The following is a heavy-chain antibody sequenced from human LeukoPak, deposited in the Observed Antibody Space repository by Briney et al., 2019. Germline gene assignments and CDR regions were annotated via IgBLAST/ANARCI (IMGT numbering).Heavy chain of an antibody. J-gene: IGHJ4*02. Sequence: SQTLSLTCTVYGGSFSGYYWSWVRQPPGKGLEWVGEINHSGSTNYNPSLKRRVTISVDTSNNQFSLKLSSVTAADTAVYYCAGHLRWFDYWGQGTLVTVSS. CDR1: GGSFSGYY. CDR3: AGHLRWFDY. D-gene: IGHD4-23*01. CDR2: INHSGST. V-gene: IGHV4-34*01.